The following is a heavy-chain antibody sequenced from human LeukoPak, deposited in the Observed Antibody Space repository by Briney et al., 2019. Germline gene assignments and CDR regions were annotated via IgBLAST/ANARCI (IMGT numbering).Heavy chain of an antibody. CDR2: ILNGGST. CDR3: TRGSMGGSGSYYKDYYYGMDV. D-gene: IGHD3-10*01. CDR1: GGSFSGYY. V-gene: IGHV4-59*10. J-gene: IGHJ6*02. Sequence: SETLSLTCAVYGGSFSGYYWSWIRQPAGKGLEWIGRILNGGSTNYNPSPKSRLTMSVDTSKNQFSLKLNSVTAADTAVYYCTRGSMGGSGSYYKDYYYGMDVWGQGTTVTVS.